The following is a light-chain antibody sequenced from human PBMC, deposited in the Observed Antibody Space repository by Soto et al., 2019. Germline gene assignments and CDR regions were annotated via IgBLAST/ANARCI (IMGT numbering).Light chain of an antibody. CDR3: HQYGRTPHS. J-gene: IGKJ2*01. V-gene: IGKV3-20*01. CDR1: QSVSGSF. CDR2: GAS. Sequence: EIVLTQSPGTLSLSPGERATLSCRASQSVSGSFLAWYQQKPGQAPRLLIYGASSRATGIPDRFTGSGSGTDFTLTISRLEPADCAVYYCHQYGRTPHSFGKRTKLEIK.